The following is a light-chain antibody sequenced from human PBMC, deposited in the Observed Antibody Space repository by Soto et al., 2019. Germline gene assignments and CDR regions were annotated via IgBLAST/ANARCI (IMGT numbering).Light chain of an antibody. CDR3: AAWDDSLKGLI. CDR1: SSNIGSNT. J-gene: IGLJ2*01. V-gene: IGLV1-44*01. Sequence: QSVLTQPPSASGTPGQRVTIPCSGSSSNIGSNTVNWYQQLPGSAPKLLIYNNVHRPSGVIGRFSGSKSGTSASLAISGLQSEDEADYFCAAWDDSLKGLIFGGGTKVTVL. CDR2: NNV.